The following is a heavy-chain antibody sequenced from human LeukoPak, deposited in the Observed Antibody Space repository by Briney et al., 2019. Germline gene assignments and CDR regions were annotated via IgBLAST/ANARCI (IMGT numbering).Heavy chain of an antibody. J-gene: IGHJ3*02. Sequence: SETLSFTCSVSGYSISSGRFWGWIRRPPGKGLEWLGSIYNTGTTYLSPSLKNRLTISVDTSRNQFSLRLTAMTAADTAIYYCAKTSSVAARGPFDIWGPGTVVTVSP. D-gene: IGHD6-6*01. V-gene: IGHV4-38-2*01. CDR1: GYSISSGRF. CDR2: IYNTGTT. CDR3: AKTSSVAARGPFDI.